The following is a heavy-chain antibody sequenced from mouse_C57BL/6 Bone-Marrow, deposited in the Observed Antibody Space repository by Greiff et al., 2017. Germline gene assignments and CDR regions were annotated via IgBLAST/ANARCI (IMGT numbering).Heavy chain of an antibody. CDR1: GYTFTSYW. CDR2: IDPKSGGT. V-gene: IGHV1-72*01. CDR3: ARHYYGSSPWFAY. Sequence: QVQLQQPGAELVKPGASVKLSCKASGYTFTSYWMHWVKQRPGRGLEWIGRIDPKSGGTKYNEKFKSKATLTVDKPSSTAYMQLSSLTSEDSAVYYCARHYYGSSPWFAYWGTGTLVTVSA. J-gene: IGHJ3*01. D-gene: IGHD1-1*01.